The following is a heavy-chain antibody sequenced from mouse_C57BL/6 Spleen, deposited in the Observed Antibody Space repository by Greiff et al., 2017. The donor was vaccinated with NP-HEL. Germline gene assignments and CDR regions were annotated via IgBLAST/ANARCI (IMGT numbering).Heavy chain of an antibody. J-gene: IGHJ1*03. CDR2: ISYSGST. V-gene: IGHV3-1*01. CDR1: GYSITSGYD. CDR3: ARIKDDGYWYFDV. Sequence: EVQLQQSGPGMVKPSQSLSLTCTVTGYSITSGYDWHWIRHFPGNKLEWMGYISYSGSTNYNPSLKSRISITHDTSKNHFFLKLNSVTTEDTATYYCARIKDDGYWYFDVWGTGTTVTVSS. D-gene: IGHD1-1*01.